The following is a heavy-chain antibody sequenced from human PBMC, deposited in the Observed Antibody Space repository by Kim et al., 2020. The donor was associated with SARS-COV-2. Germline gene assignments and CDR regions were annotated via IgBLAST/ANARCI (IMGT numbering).Heavy chain of an antibody. Sequence: ASVKVSCKTSGYTFTMYPIHWVRQAPGQSLEWLGWIDGGNGDTRYSPHFQDRLTFNRDISATTASMELSSLRFEDTAVYFCARESRQDALDFWGQGTMVSVSS. CDR1: GYTFTMYP. CDR3: ARESRQDALDF. V-gene: IGHV1-3*01. J-gene: IGHJ3*01. CDR2: IDGGNGDT.